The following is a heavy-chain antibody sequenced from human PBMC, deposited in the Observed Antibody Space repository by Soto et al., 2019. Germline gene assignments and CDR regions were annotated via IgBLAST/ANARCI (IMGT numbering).Heavy chain of an antibody. CDR3: ARGDYYGSGSYYWESSDYYYYGMDV. Sequence: ASVKVSCKASGYTFTSYGISWVRQAPGQGLEWMGWISAYNGNTNYAQKLQGRVTMTTDTSTSTAYMELRSLRSDDTAVYYCARGDYYGSGSYYWESSDYYYYGMDVWRQGTTVTVSS. V-gene: IGHV1-18*04. J-gene: IGHJ6*02. CDR1: GYTFTSYG. D-gene: IGHD3-10*01. CDR2: ISAYNGNT.